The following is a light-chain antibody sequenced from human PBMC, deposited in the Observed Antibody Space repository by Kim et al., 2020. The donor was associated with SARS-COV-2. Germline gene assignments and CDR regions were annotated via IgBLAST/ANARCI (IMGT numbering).Light chain of an antibody. CDR3: QQYTTWT. Sequence: LSASVGDRVTISCRASHSIDKWLAWYRQKPGKAPELLIYDASTLESGVPSRFSGNGYGTEFTLTISSLQHDDFATYYCQQYTTWTFGQGTKVDI. CDR2: DAS. J-gene: IGKJ1*01. CDR1: HSIDKW. V-gene: IGKV1-5*01.